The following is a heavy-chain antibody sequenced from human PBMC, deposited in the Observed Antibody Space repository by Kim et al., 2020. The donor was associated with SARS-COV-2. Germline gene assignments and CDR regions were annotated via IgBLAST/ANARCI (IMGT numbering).Heavy chain of an antibody. J-gene: IGHJ3*02. CDR1: GFTFDDYA. CDR3: AKGVNYYGSGSYPDAFDI. V-gene: IGHV3-9*01. Sequence: GGSLRLSCAASGFTFDDYAMHWVRQAPGKGLEWVSGISWNSGNIGYADSVKGRFTISRDNAKNSLYLQMNSLRPEDTALYYCAKGVNYYGSGSYPDAFDIWGQGTMVTVSS. CDR2: ISWNSGNI. D-gene: IGHD3-10*01.